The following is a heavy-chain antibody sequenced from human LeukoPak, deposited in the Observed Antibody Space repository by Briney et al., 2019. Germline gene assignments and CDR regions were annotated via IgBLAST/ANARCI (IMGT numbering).Heavy chain of an antibody. CDR3: ASSSGWTYIDY. CDR2: TYYSGST. V-gene: IGHV4-39*01. CDR1: GGSISSSSYY. D-gene: IGHD6-19*01. Sequence: PSETLSLTCTVSGGSISSSSYYWGWIRQPPGKGLEWIGSTYYSGSTYYNPSLKSRVTISVDTSKNQFSLKLSSVTAADTAVYYCASSSGWTYIDYWGQGTLVTVSS. J-gene: IGHJ4*02.